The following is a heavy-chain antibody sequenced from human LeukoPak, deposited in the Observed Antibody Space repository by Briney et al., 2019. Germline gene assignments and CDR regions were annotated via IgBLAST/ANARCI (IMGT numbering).Heavy chain of an antibody. Sequence: SETLSLTCTVSGGSIGSYSWNWIRQSPGTGLEWIGYVYYSGSTMYNPSLRSRVTISVDTSKNQFSLKLSSATAADTAVYHCARLKARDAFDIWGQGTMVTVSS. CDR1: GGSIGSYS. CDR3: ARLKARDAFDI. CDR2: VYYSGST. V-gene: IGHV4-59*08. J-gene: IGHJ3*02.